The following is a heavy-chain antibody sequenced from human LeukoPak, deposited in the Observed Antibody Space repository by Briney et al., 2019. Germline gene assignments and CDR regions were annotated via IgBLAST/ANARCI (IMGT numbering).Heavy chain of an antibody. D-gene: IGHD1-26*01. Sequence: GASVKVSCKTSGYTFTGYYIHWVRQAPGQRLEWMGWINPNGGGTNYAQKFQGRVTMTRDTSISTVYMDLGRLRSDDTAVYYCAKEQRGDEWELVGAFDMWGQGTMVIVSS. CDR3: AKEQRGDEWELVGAFDM. CDR1: GYTFTGYY. CDR2: INPNGGGT. V-gene: IGHV1-2*02. J-gene: IGHJ3*02.